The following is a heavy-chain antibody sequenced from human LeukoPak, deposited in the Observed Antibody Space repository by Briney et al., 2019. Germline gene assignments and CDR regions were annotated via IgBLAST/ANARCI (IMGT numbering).Heavy chain of an antibody. J-gene: IGHJ4*02. V-gene: IGHV3-21*01. CDR1: GFTFSSYS. CDR2: ISSSSYI. Sequence: GGSLRLSCAASGFTFSSYSMNWVRQAPGKGLEWVSSISSSSYIYYADSVKGRFTISRDNAKNLLYLQMNSLRAEDTAVYYCARVVVGYCSGGSCYTPLYYFDYWGQGTLVTVSS. CDR3: ARVVVGYCSGGSCYTPLYYFDY. D-gene: IGHD2-15*01.